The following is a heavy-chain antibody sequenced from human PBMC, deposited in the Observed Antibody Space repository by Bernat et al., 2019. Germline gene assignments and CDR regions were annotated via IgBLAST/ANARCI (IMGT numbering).Heavy chain of an antibody. J-gene: IGHJ5*02. CDR2: ISPSGGST. CDR1: GYTFTRYY. V-gene: IGHV1-46*01. D-gene: IGHD4-11*01. Sequence: QVQLVQSGAEVKKPGASVKVSCKASGYTFTRYYLHWVRQAPGQGLEWMGIISPSGGSTTYAQKFQGRVTMTRDTSTSTVYMELRSLRSDDTAVYYCARGPLLDIDYRRFDPWGQGTLVTVSS. CDR3: ARGPLLDIDYRRFDP.